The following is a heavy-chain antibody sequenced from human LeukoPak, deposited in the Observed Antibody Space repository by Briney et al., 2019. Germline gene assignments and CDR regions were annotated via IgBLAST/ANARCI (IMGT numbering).Heavy chain of an antibody. D-gene: IGHD2-21*02. CDR3: ARLGVTEMNYYYYYYMDV. CDR2: ISSSGST. V-gene: IGHV4-4*02. CDR1: GGSISSSNW. Sequence: SGTLSLTCAVSGGSISSSNWWSWIRQPPGKGLEWIGRISSSGSTYYKPSLKSRATISLDTSKDQFSLKLNSVTAADTAVYYCARLGVTEMNYYYYYYMDVWGKGTTVTISS. J-gene: IGHJ6*03.